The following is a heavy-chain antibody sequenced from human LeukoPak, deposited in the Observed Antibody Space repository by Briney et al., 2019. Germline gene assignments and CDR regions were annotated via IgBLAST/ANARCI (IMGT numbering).Heavy chain of an antibody. CDR2: IRYDGSNK. CDR1: GFTFSSYG. CDR3: AKEDGGASDYFDY. V-gene: IGHV3-30*02. J-gene: IGHJ4*02. Sequence: PGGSLRLSCAASGFTFSSYGMHWVRQAPGKGLEWVAFIRYDGSNKYYADPVKGRFTISRDNSKNTLYLQMNSLRAEDTAVYYCAKEDGGASDYFDYWGQGTLVTVSS. D-gene: IGHD3-16*01.